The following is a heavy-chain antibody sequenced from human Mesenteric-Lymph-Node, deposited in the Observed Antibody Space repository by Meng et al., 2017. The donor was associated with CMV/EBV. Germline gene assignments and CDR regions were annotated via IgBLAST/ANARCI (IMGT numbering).Heavy chain of an antibody. Sequence: VSGDSISSPSYYWGWIRQPPGKGLEWIGSVSKSGNTFDNPSLKNRVSMSVDTSKNQVSLKLTSVTAADTAMYYCARESGDRTDWFDSWGQGTLVTVSS. CDR3: ARESGDRTDWFDS. J-gene: IGHJ5*01. CDR2: VSKSGNT. CDR1: GDSISSPSYY. D-gene: IGHD4-17*01. V-gene: IGHV4-39*07.